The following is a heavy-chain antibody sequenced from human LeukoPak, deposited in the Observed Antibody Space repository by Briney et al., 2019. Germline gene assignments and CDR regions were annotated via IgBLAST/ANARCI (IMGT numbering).Heavy chain of an antibody. V-gene: IGHV3-74*01. CDR3: ASPGDNYAILGLDY. D-gene: IGHD3-9*01. J-gene: IGHJ4*02. Sequence: PGGSLRLSCAASGFTHSKYWMHWVRQAPGKGLAWVSRISSDGTTTAYADSVKGRFTISRDSAKNMLYLQMNSLRVEDTAMYYCASPGDNYAILGLDYWGQGTLVTVSS. CDR2: ISSDGTTT. CDR1: GFTHSKYW.